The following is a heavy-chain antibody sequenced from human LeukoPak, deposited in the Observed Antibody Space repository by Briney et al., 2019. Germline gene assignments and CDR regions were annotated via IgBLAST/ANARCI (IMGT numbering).Heavy chain of an antibody. CDR3: ARANRGYSGSYYVYY. J-gene: IGHJ4*02. Sequence: GGSLRLSCAASGFTFDDYGMSWVRQAPGKGLEWVSGINWNGGSTGYADSVKGRFTISRDNAKNTLYLQMNSLRAEDTAVYYCARANRGYSGSYYVYYWGQGTLVTVSS. CDR1: GFTFDDYG. D-gene: IGHD1-26*01. V-gene: IGHV3-20*04. CDR2: INWNGGST.